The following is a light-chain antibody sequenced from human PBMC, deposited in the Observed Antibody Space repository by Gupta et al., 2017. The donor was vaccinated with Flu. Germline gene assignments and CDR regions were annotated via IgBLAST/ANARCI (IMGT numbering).Light chain of an antibody. J-gene: IGKJ2*01. CDR2: SAS. CDR1: QSVTSN. V-gene: IGKV3-15*01. CDR3: QQYNNWPYT. Sequence: EIVMTQSPATVSVSPGERATLSCRASQSVTSNLAWYQQKPSQAPRLLIYSASTRATGIPARFSGSGSGTEFTLTISSLLSEDFAVYYCQQYNNWPYTFGQGTKVEIK.